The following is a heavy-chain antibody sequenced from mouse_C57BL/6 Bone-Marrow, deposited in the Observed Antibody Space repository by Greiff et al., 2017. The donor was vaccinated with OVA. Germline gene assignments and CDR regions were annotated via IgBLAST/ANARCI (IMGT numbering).Heavy chain of an antibody. CDR2: IDPENGDT. Sequence: EVKLQESGAELVRPGASVKLSCTASGFNIKDDYMHWVKQRPEQGLEWIGWIDPENGDTEYASKFQGKATITADTSSNTAYLQLSSLTSEDTAVYYCTPIYYYGSSSWFAYWGQGTLVTVSA. D-gene: IGHD1-1*01. J-gene: IGHJ3*01. V-gene: IGHV14-4*01. CDR3: TPIYYYGSSSWFAY. CDR1: GFNIKDDY.